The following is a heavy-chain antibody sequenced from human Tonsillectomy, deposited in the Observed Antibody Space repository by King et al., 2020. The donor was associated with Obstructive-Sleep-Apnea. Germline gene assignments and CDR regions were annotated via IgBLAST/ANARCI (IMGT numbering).Heavy chain of an antibody. Sequence: QLQESGPGLVKSSQNLSLTCTVSGGSISSGDYYWSWIRQHPGKGLEWIGYIYHSGSTYYNPSLKSRVTISVDTSKNQFSLKLTSVTVADTAVYYCAREGSRFGGGSGRGYFDYWGQGTLVTVSS. CDR3: AREGSRFGGGSGRGYFDY. V-gene: IGHV4-31*03. J-gene: IGHJ4*02. CDR2: IYHSGST. D-gene: IGHD3-10*01. CDR1: GGSISSGDYY.